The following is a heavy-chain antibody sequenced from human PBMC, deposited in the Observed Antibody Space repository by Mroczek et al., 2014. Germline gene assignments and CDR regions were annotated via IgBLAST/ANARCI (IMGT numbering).Heavy chain of an antibody. Sequence: VQLVESGGGVVQPGRSLRLSCAASGFTFSSYGMHWVRQAPGKGLEWVAVISYDGSNKYYADSVKGRFTISRDNSKNTLYLQMNSLRAEDTAVYYCAKELRGYSGYETRTGFDYWGQGTLVAVSS. CDR1: GFTFSSYG. CDR2: ISYDGSNK. D-gene: IGHD5-12*01. V-gene: IGHV3-30*18. CDR3: AKELRGYSGYETRTGFDY. J-gene: IGHJ4*02.